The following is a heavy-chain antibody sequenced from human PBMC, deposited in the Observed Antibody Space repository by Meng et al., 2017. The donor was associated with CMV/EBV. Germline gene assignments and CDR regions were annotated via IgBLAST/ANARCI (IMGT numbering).Heavy chain of an antibody. J-gene: IGHJ6*02. CDR3: ARALTYYDFWSGYYRPPPSYYYYGMDV. V-gene: IGHV4-34*01. D-gene: IGHD3-3*01. CDR2: INHSGST. Sequence: WIRQPPGKGLEWIGEINHSGSTNYNPSLKSRVTISVDTSKNQFSLKLSSVTAANTAVYYCARALTYYDFWSGYYRPPPSYYYYGMDVWGQGTTVTVSS.